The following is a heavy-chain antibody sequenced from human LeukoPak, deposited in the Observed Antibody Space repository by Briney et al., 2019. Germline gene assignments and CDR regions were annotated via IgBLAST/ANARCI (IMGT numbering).Heavy chain of an antibody. V-gene: IGHV3-49*04. CDR2: TRNLGYGGTT. Sequence: GGSLRLSCTTSGFNFGDHAMSWVRQAPGGGLEWVGFTRNLGYGGTTEYAASLKGRFTISRDDSKAIAYLQMNSLKTEDTAVYYCAREGVYTSGWFPYFDSWGQGALVTVSS. CDR1: GFNFGDHA. D-gene: IGHD6-19*01. J-gene: IGHJ4*02. CDR3: AREGVYTSGWFPYFDS.